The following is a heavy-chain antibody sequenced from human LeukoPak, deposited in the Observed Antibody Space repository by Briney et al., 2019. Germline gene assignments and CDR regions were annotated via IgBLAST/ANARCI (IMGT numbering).Heavy chain of an antibody. Sequence: GGSLRLSCVASGFTFRNYWMSWVRQAPGKGLEWVASINQDGSQKYYVDSVKGRFTISRDNAENSLYLQLNSLRVEDTALYYCATAWELRDFWGQGTLVTVSS. CDR2: INQDGSQK. V-gene: IGHV3-7*01. D-gene: IGHD4-23*01. CDR3: ATAWELRDF. CDR1: GFTFRNYW. J-gene: IGHJ4*02.